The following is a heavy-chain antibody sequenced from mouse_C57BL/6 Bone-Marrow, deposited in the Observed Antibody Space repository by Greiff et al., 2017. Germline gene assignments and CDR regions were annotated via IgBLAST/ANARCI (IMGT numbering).Heavy chain of an antibody. J-gene: IGHJ1*03. CDR3: ARHYYYGSSYWYFDV. CDR1: GFTFSSYG. CDR2: ISSGGSYP. Sequence: EVKLVESGGDLVKPGGSLKLSCAASGFTFSSYGMSWVRPTPDKRLEWVATISSGGSYPYYPDSVKGRFTISRDNAKNTLYLQMSSMKSEETAMYYCARHYYYGSSYWYFDVWGTGTTVTVSS. V-gene: IGHV5-6*02. D-gene: IGHD1-1*01.